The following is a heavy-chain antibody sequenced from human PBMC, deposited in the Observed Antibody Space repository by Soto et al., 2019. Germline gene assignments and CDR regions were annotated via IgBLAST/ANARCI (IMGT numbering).Heavy chain of an antibody. CDR1: GYTFTSYG. V-gene: IGHV1-18*01. D-gene: IGHD3-3*01. Sequence: QVPLVQSGAEVKKPGASVKVSCKASGYTFTSYGISWVRQAPGQGLEWMGWISAYNGNTNYAQKLQGRVTMTTDTSTSTAYMELRSLRSDDTAVYYCARTRITIFGVVTPNYMDVWGKGTTVTVSS. J-gene: IGHJ6*03. CDR2: ISAYNGNT. CDR3: ARTRITIFGVVTPNYMDV.